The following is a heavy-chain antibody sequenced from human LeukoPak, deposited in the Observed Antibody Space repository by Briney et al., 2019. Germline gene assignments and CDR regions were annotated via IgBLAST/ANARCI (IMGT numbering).Heavy chain of an antibody. CDR2: INHSGNT. Sequence: PSETLSLTCAVYGGSFSGYYWSWIRQPPGKGLEWIGEINHSGNTNYNPSLKSRVTISVDTSKNQFSLKLSSVTAADTAVYYCARMITGTTGDAFDIWGQGTMVTVSS. V-gene: IGHV4-34*01. J-gene: IGHJ3*02. CDR1: GGSFSGYY. D-gene: IGHD1-7*01. CDR3: ARMITGTTGDAFDI.